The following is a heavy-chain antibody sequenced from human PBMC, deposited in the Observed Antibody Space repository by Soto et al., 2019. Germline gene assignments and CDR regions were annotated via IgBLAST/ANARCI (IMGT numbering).Heavy chain of an antibody. V-gene: IGHV3-30*18. CDR3: TKDRATQRSY. Sequence: QVQLVESGGGVVQPGRSLRLSCAASGFTFRNYVMHWVRQAPGKGLEWVAVISSDGSNKYYADSVKGRFTISRDNSKNTLYLQMNSRRVEDTGVYYCTKDRATQRSYWGKGTLVTVPS. CDR2: ISSDGSNK. J-gene: IGHJ4*02. CDR1: GFTFRNYV.